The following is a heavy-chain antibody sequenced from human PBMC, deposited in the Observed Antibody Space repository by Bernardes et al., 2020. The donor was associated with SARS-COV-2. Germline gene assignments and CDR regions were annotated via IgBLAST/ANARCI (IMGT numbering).Heavy chain of an antibody. J-gene: IGHJ4*02. D-gene: IGHD2-15*01. CDR3: ARGILLHLIVVVVAAHFDY. CDR1: GYTFTSYA. Sequence: ASVKVSCKASGYTFTSYAMHWVRQAPGQRLEWMGWINAGHGNTKYSQKFQGRVTITRDTSASTAYMELSSLRSEDTAVYYCARGILLHLIVVVVAAHFDYWGQGTLVTVSS. V-gene: IGHV1-3*01. CDR2: INAGHGNT.